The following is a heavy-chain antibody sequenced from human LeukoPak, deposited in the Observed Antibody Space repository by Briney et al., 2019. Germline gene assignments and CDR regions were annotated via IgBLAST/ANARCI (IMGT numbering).Heavy chain of an antibody. V-gene: IGHV3-30-3*01. Sequence: GGSLRLSCAASGFTFSSYAMHWVRQAPGKGLEWVAVISYDGSNKYYADSVKGRFTISRDNSKSTLYLQMNSLRAEDTAVYYCARVQAAAGTAGGDYWGQGTLVTVSS. CDR1: GFTFSSYA. CDR3: ARVQAAAGTAGGDY. D-gene: IGHD6-13*01. J-gene: IGHJ4*02. CDR2: ISYDGSNK.